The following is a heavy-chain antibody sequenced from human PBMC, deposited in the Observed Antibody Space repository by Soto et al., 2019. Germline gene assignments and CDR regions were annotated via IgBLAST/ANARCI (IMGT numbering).Heavy chain of an antibody. CDR2: IWYDGSNK. V-gene: IGHV3-33*01. CDR3: ARTSPRPGYFDY. Sequence: QVQLVESGGGVVQPGRSLRLSCAASGFTFSSYGMHWVRQAPGKGLEWVAVIWYDGSNKYYADSVKGRITISRDNSKNTLYLQMTRLRAEDTAVYYCARTSPRPGYFDYWGQGTLITVSS. J-gene: IGHJ4*02. CDR1: GFTFSSYG.